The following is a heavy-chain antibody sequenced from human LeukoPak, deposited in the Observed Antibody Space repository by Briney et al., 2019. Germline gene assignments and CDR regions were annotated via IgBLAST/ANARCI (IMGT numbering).Heavy chain of an antibody. CDR3: ARDTPTVLYYFDY. CDR1: GFTFNSYS. Sequence: PGGSLRLSCAASGFTFNSYSMNWVRQAPGKRLEWVSSISSSSSYIYYADSVKGRFTISRDNANNSLYLQMNSLRAEGTAVYYCARDTPTVLYYFDYWGKETLVTVSS. J-gene: IGHJ4*02. CDR2: ISSSSSYI. D-gene: IGHD4-17*01. V-gene: IGHV3-21*01.